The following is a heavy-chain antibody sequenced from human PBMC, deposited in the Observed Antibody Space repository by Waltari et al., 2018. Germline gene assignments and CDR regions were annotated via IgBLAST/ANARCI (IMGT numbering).Heavy chain of an antibody. CDR1: GGSFSGSY. J-gene: IGHJ4*02. D-gene: IGHD3-3*01. V-gene: IGHV4-34*01. CDR2: INHSGST. Sequence: QVQLQQWGAGLLKPSETLSLTCAVYGGSFSGSYWSWIRPPPGKGLEWIGEINHSGSTNYNPSLKSRVTISVDTSKNQFSLKLSSVTAADTAVYYCAGLTYYDFWSGYRDYWGQGTLVTVSS. CDR3: AGLTYYDFWSGYRDY.